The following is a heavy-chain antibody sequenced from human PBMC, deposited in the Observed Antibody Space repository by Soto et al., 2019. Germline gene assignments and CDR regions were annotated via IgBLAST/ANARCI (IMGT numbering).Heavy chain of an antibody. Sequence: QVQLQESGPGLVKPSGTLSLTCAVSGGSISSSNWWSWVRQPPGKGLEWIGEIYHSGSTNYNPSLKRRVTISVDKSKNQFSRKLSSVTAADTAVYYCARVSGSYSYGMDVWGQGITVTVSS. J-gene: IGHJ6*02. CDR2: IYHSGST. CDR1: GGSISSSNW. CDR3: ARVSGSYSYGMDV. V-gene: IGHV4-4*02. D-gene: IGHD1-26*01.